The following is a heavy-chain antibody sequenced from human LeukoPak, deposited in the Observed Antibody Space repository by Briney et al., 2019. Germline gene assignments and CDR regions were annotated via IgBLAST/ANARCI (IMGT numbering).Heavy chain of an antibody. CDR1: GFTFSDYY. J-gene: IGHJ3*02. Sequence: PGGSLRLSCAASGFTFSDYYMSWIRQAPGKGLEWVSYISSSGSTIYYADSVKGRFTISRDNAKNSLYLQMNSLRSEDTAVYYCARGKEYGDYRDAFDIWGQGTMVTVSS. V-gene: IGHV3-11*01. CDR3: ARGKEYGDYRDAFDI. CDR2: ISSSGSTI. D-gene: IGHD4-17*01.